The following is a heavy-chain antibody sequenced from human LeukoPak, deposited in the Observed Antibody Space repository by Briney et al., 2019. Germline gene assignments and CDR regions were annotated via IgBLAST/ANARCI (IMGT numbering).Heavy chain of an antibody. V-gene: IGHV3-66*02. CDR1: GFTVNRNV. CDR2: IYSDDRA. Sequence: GGSLRLSCVASGFTVNRNVMSWVRQAPGKGLEWVSLIYSDDRAFYADSVKGRFTTSRNKSKNTLFLQMGSLKPEDTAIYYCARDLAGFEEPRYYYYMDVWGKGTTVTVSS. J-gene: IGHJ6*03. CDR3: ARDLAGFEEPRYYYYMDV. D-gene: IGHD1-14*01.